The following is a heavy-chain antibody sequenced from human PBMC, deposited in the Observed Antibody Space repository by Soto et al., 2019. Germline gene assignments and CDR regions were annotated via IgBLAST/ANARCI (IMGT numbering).Heavy chain of an antibody. Sequence: QVQLVQSGAEVKKPGASVKVSCKASGYTFTGYYMHWVRQAPGQGLEWMGWINPNSGGTNYAQKFQGRVTMTRDTSISTAYMELSRLRSDDTAVYYCARGSPITGTTLRYYYGMDVWGQGTTVTVSS. V-gene: IGHV1-2*02. D-gene: IGHD1-7*01. CDR2: INPNSGGT. CDR1: GYTFTGYY. CDR3: ARGSPITGTTLRYYYGMDV. J-gene: IGHJ6*02.